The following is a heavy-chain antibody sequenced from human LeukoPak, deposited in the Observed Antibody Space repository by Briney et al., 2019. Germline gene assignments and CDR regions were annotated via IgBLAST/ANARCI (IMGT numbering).Heavy chain of an antibody. D-gene: IGHD6-19*01. Sequence: GGSLSLSCAGSGFTFSRYSMNWFRQAPGKGLERVSSISSSSSYIFYADSVKGRFTISRDNANNSLYLQMSSLRAEDTAVYYCARDAQWLVPEGYYFYMDVWGKGTTVTVSS. CDR3: ARDAQWLVPEGYYFYMDV. V-gene: IGHV3-21*01. J-gene: IGHJ6*03. CDR1: GFTFSRYS. CDR2: ISSSSSYI.